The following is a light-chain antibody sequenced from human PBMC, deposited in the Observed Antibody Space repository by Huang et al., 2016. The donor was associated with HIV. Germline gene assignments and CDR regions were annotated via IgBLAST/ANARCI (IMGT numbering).Light chain of an antibody. V-gene: IGKV1-12*01. CDR3: QQANSFPHT. CDR2: DTS. CDR1: QGVNGR. Sequence: DIQMTQSPSSVSASVGDSVTFTCRASQGVNGRLAWYQQRPGKAPELLLYDTSRLQSGVPSRFSGSGWGTSFALTISSLQPEDFATYYCQQANSFPHTFGQGTRL. J-gene: IGKJ5*01.